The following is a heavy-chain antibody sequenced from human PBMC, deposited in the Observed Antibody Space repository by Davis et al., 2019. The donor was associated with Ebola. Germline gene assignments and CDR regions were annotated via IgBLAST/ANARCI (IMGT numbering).Heavy chain of an antibody. V-gene: IGHV1-2*02. CDR1: GYTFTSYD. D-gene: IGHD2-15*01. CDR3: ARDQSDILYYYYYGMDV. Sequence: ASVKVSCKASGYTFTSYDISWVRQATGQGLECMGWISDYNGNKKYAQKFQGRVTMTRDTSISTAYMELSRLRSDDTAVYYCARDQSDILYYYYYGMDVWGQGTTVTVSS. J-gene: IGHJ6*02. CDR2: ISDYNGNK.